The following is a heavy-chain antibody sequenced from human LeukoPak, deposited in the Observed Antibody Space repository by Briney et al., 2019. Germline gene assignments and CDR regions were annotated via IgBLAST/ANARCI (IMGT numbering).Heavy chain of an antibody. Sequence: GASVKVSCKASGYTFTGYYMHWVRQAPGQGLEWMGWINPNSGGTNYTQKFQGRVTMTRDTSISTAYMELSRLRSDDTAVYYCARARLAEPIYYYYYMDVWGKGTTVTVSS. CDR3: ARARLAEPIYYYYYMDV. J-gene: IGHJ6*03. D-gene: IGHD1-14*01. CDR2: INPNSGGT. V-gene: IGHV1-2*02. CDR1: GYTFTGYY.